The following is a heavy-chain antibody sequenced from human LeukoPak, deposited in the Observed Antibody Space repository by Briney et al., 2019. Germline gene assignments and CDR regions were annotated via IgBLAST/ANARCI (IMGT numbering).Heavy chain of an antibody. V-gene: IGHV1-69*01. CDR1: GGTFISYA. CDR3: ARTSGGSSWYNWFDP. CDR2: IIPIFGTA. Sequence: ASVKVSCKASGGTFISYAISWVRQAPGQGLEWMGGIIPIFGTANYAQKFQGRVTITADESTSTAYMELSSLRSEDTAVYYCARTSGGSSWYNWFDPWGQGTLVTVSS. J-gene: IGHJ5*02. D-gene: IGHD6-13*01.